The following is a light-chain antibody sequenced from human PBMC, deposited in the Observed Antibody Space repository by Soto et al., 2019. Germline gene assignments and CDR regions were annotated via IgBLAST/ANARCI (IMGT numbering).Light chain of an antibody. J-gene: IGKJ3*01. V-gene: IGKV3-20*01. Sequence: IVLTQSPGTLSLSPGERATLSCGASQSVTNTFLAWYQQKPGQAPRLLIYGASSRATGVPDRFSGSGSGTDFTLTISRLEPGDLAVYYCQQYGTPLFTFGPGTKVDIK. CDR1: QSVTNTF. CDR3: QQYGTPLFT. CDR2: GAS.